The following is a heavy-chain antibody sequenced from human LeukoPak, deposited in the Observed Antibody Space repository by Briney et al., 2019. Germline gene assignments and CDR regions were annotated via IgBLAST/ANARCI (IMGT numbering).Heavy chain of an antibody. V-gene: IGHV5-51*01. J-gene: IGHJ2*01. D-gene: IGHD3-16*01. CDR3: AGLPSNFGGDWYFDL. CDR2: IYPGDSDT. Sequence: KDGESLKISCKGSGYSFTSYWIGWVRQMPGKGLEWMGIIYPGDSDTRYSPSFQGQVTISADKSISTAYLQWSSLKASDTAMYYCAGLPSNFGGDWYFDLWGRGTLVTVSS. CDR1: GYSFTSYW.